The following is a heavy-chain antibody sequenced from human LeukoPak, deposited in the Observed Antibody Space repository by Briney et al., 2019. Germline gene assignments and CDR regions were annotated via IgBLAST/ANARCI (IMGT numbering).Heavy chain of an antibody. Sequence: AGGSLRLSCAASGFTFSSYAMHWVRQAPGKGLEWVAIISYDGSNKYYADSVKGRFTISRDNSKNTLYLQMNSLRAEDTAVYYCARDTLVGATHDYWGQRTLVTVSS. CDR3: ARDTLVGATHDY. D-gene: IGHD1-26*01. CDR1: GFTFSSYA. V-gene: IGHV3-30-3*01. CDR2: ISYDGSNK. J-gene: IGHJ4*02.